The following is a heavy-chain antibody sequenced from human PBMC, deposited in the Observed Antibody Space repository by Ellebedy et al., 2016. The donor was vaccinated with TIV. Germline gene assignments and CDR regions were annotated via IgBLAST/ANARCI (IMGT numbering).Heavy chain of an antibody. CDR3: AEEGGSSRGASGMDA. CDR2: ISTNGREK. D-gene: IGHD6-6*01. V-gene: IGHV3-30*18. CDR1: GFTLSTYG. Sequence: GESLKISCVASGFTLSTYGMHWVRQTPNKGLEWVAFISTNGREKYYIDSVKGRFTISRDISKNTLYLQMNSLRVDDTAVYYCAEEGGSSRGASGMDAWGQGTAVVVSS. J-gene: IGHJ6*02.